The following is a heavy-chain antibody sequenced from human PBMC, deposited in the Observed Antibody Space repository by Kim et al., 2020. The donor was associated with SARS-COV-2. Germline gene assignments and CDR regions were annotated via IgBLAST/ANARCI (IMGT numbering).Heavy chain of an antibody. CDR3: APSPVVPAAIS. D-gene: IGHD2-2*01. V-gene: IGHV3-9*01. J-gene: IGHJ3*01. CDR2: SV. Sequence: SVGSPDSVKGRLTISRDNAKNSLYLQMNRLRAEDTALYYCAPSPVVPAAISWGQGTMVTVSS.